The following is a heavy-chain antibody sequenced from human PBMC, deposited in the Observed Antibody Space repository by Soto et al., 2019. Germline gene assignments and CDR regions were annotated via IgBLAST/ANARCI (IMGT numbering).Heavy chain of an antibody. CDR2: ISYDGSHK. Sequence: PGGSLRLSCAGSGFTFSNYGLHWVRQAPGKGLERVAVISYDGSHKYYADTVKGRFTTSRDNSNNMLYLQMDSLRAEDTVVYYCAKDGAPRYCSRSSCHPAGAYWGQGT. D-gene: IGHD2-15*01. CDR3: AKDGAPRYCSRSSCHPAGAY. CDR1: GFTFSNYG. J-gene: IGHJ4*02. V-gene: IGHV3-30*18.